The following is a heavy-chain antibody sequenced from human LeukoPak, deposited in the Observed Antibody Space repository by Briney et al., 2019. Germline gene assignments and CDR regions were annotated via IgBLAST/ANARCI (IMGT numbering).Heavy chain of an antibody. D-gene: IGHD6-13*01. CDR1: GGSFSGYY. J-gene: IGHJ4*02. CDR3: ARRYGVIAAPFDY. CDR2: IYYSGST. V-gene: IGHV4-34*01. Sequence: SETLSLTCAVYGGSFSGYYWSWIRQPPGKGLEWIGSIYYSGSTYYNPSLKSRVTISVDTSKNQFSLKLSSVTAADTAVYYCARRYGVIAAPFDYWGQGTLVTVSS.